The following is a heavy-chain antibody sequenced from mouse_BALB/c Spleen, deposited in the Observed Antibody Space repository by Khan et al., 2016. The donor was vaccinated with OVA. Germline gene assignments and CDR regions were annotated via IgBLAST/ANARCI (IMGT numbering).Heavy chain of an antibody. V-gene: IGHV3-2*02. J-gene: IGHJ3*01. CDR1: GYSITSDYA. Sequence: VQLKESGPGLVKPSQSLSLTCTVTGYSITSDYAWNWIRQFPGNKLEWMGYITYSGGTSYHPSLTSRISITRDTSKNQFFLRLNSVTTEDSATYYCARWFAYWGQGTLVTVS. CDR2: ITYSGGT. CDR3: ARWFAY.